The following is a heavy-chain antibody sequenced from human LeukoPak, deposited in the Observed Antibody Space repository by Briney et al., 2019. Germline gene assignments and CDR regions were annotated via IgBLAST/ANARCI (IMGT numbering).Heavy chain of an antibody. CDR2: ISGSGGST. V-gene: IGHV3-23*01. J-gene: IGHJ4*02. Sequence: GGSLRLSCAASGFTFSSYAMSWVRQAPGKGLEWVSAISGSGGSTYYADSVKGRFTISRDNSKNTLYLQMNSLRAEDTAVYYCFWSGYRTTRYTHFDYWGQGTLVTVSS. CDR3: FWSGYRTTRYTHFDY. CDR1: GFTFSSYA. D-gene: IGHD3-3*01.